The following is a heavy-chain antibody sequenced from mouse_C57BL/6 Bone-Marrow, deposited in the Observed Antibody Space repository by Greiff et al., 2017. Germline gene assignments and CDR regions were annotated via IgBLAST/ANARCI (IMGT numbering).Heavy chain of an antibody. Sequence: DVMLVESGEGLVKPGGSLKLSCAASGFTFSSYAMSWVRQTPEKRLEWVAYISSGGDYIYYADTVKGRVTISRDNARNTLYLQLSSLKSEDTAIDYSVTTVVDYAMDYWGQGTSVTVSS. J-gene: IGHJ4*01. CDR1: GFTFSSYA. CDR3: VTTVVDYAMDY. D-gene: IGHD1-1*01. V-gene: IGHV5-9-1*02. CDR2: ISSGGDYI.